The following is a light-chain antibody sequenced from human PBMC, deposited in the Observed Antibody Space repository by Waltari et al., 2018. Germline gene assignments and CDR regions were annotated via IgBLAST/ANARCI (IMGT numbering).Light chain of an antibody. CDR1: SSDVGGYNY. V-gene: IGLV2-14*01. CDR3: SSYTSSSTLVV. CDR2: DVS. J-gene: IGLJ2*01. Sequence: QSALTQPASVSGSPGQSITISCTGTSSDVGGYNYVSWYQQHPGKAPNLMIYDVSKRPSWVSNRFSGSKSGNTASLTISGLQAEDEADYYCSSYTSSSTLVVFGGGTKLTVL.